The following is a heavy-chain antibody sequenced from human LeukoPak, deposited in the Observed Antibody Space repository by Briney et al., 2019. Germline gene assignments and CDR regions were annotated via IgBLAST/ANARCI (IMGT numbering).Heavy chain of an antibody. CDR3: ARLLGYCSSTSCHLPFDP. V-gene: IGHV5-51*01. D-gene: IGHD2-2*01. CDR2: IYPGDSDT. Sequence: GEFLKISCKGSGYSFTSYWIGWVRQMPGKGLEWMGIIYPGDSDTRYSPSFQGQVTISADKSISTAYLQWSSLKASDTAMYYCARLLGYCSSTSCHLPFDPWGQGTLVTVSS. J-gene: IGHJ5*02. CDR1: GYSFTSYW.